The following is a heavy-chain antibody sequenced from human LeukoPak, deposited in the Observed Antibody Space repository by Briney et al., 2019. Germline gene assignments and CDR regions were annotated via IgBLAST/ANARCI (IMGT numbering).Heavy chain of an antibody. CDR1: GGTFSSYA. CDR2: IIPIFGTA. D-gene: IGHD1-26*01. CDR3: ARARSIVGVSPFQH. Sequence: SVKVSCKASGGTFSSYAISWVRQAPGQGLEWMGGIIPIFGTANYAQKFQGRVTITADESTSTAYMELSSLRPEDTAVYYCARARSIVGVSPFQHWGQGTLVTVSS. J-gene: IGHJ1*01. V-gene: IGHV1-69*13.